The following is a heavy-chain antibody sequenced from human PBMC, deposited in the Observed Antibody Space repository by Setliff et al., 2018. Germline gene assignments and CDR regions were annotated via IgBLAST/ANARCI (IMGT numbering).Heavy chain of an antibody. J-gene: IGHJ4*02. CDR3: ARHEFVGGYYGSVTYRHFDY. CDR2: IYYSGTA. D-gene: IGHD3-10*01. V-gene: IGHV4-39*01. Sequence: PSETLSLTCTVSGGSISSSSYQWGWVRQTPGKGLEWIGSIYYSGTAYYNPSLKSRVTISVDTSKNQFSLQVTSVTATDTAVYYCARHEFVGGYYGSVTYRHFDYWGQGILVTVS. CDR1: GGSISSSSYQ.